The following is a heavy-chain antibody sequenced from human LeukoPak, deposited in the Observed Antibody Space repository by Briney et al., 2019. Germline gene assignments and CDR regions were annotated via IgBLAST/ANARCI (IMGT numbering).Heavy chain of an antibody. CDR2: ISRSGGST. D-gene: IGHD2-2*03. J-gene: IGHJ4*02. Sequence: LTGGSLRLSCAASGFTFSSYAMSWVRQAPGKGLEWVSAISRSGGSTAYADSVKGRFTISRDNSKNTLYLQMNSLRDEDTAVYYCAKDSHWILFDDWGQGTLVTVSS. V-gene: IGHV3-23*01. CDR1: GFTFSSYA. CDR3: AKDSHWILFDD.